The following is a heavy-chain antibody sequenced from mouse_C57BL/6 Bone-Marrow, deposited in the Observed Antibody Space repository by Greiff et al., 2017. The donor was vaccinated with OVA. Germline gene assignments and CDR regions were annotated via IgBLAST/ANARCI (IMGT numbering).Heavy chain of an antibody. CDR2: IWRGGST. J-gene: IGHJ1*03. CDR3: AKSFHYYGRHWYFDV. CDR1: GFSLTSYG. V-gene: IGHV2-5*01. Sequence: VQLQQSGPGLVQPSQSLSITCTVSGFSLTSYGVHWVRQSPGKGLEWLGVIWRGGSTDYNAAFMSRLSITKDNSKSQVFFKINSLQADDTAIYYCAKSFHYYGRHWYFDVWGTGTTVTVSS. D-gene: IGHD1-1*01.